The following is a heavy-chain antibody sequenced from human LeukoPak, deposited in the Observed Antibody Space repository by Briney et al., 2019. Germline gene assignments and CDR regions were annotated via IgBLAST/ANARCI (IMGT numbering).Heavy chain of an antibody. Sequence: GGSLRLSCEASGFNVNSYWMHWVRQAPGKGLVWVSLIRIDGSDTDYADSVRGRFTTSRDNAKNALYPQMDSLRVEDTAIYYCARDRGEGTPLDPWGQGTLVTVSS. D-gene: IGHD6-25*01. CDR1: GFNVNSYW. CDR3: ARDRGEGTPLDP. V-gene: IGHV3-74*01. CDR2: IRIDGSDT. J-gene: IGHJ5*02.